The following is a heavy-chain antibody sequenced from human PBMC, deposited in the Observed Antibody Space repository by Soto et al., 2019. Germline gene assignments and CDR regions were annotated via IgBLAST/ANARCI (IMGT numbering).Heavy chain of an antibody. CDR2: MKQDGSEK. D-gene: IGHD3-3*01. CDR3: ARCNYDFWSGYPNYYMDV. CDR1: GFTFSSYW. J-gene: IGHJ6*03. V-gene: IGHV3-7*01. Sequence: EVQLVESGGGLVQPGGSLRLSCAASGFTFSSYWMSWVRQAPGKGLEWVANMKQDGSEKYYVDSVKGRFTISRDNAKNSLYLQMNSLRAEDTAVYYCARCNYDFWSGYPNYYMDVWGKGTTVTVSS.